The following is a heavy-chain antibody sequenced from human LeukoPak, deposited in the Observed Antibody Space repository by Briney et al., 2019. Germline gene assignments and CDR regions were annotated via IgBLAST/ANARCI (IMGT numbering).Heavy chain of an antibody. CDR1: GFTFDDYA. CDR3: AKDWLQAVAGRSDDY. J-gene: IGHJ4*02. CDR2: ISWNSGSI. D-gene: IGHD6-19*01. Sequence: PGGSLRLSCAASGFTFDDYAMHWVRQAPGKGLEWVSGISWNSGSIGYADSVKGRFTISRDNAKNSLYLQMNSLRAEDTAVYYCAKDWLQAVAGRSDDYWGQGTLVTVSS. V-gene: IGHV3-9*01.